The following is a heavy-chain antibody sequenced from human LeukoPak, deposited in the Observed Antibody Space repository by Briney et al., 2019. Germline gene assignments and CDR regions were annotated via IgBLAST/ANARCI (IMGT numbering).Heavy chain of an antibody. CDR1: GGTFSSYA. CDR2: IIPIFGTA. CDR3: ARDPGYYYGSGRDYYYYYVDV. Sequence: ASVKVSCKASGGTFSSYAISWVRQAPGQGLEWMGGIIPIFGTANYAQKFQGRVTITADESTSTAYMELSSLRSEDTAVYYCARDPGYYYGSGRDYYYYYVDVWGKGTTVTISS. D-gene: IGHD3-10*01. J-gene: IGHJ6*03. V-gene: IGHV1-69*13.